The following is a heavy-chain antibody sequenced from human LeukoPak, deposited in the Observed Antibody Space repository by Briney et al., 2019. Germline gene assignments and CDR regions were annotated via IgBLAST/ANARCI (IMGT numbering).Heavy chain of an antibody. D-gene: IGHD3-22*01. V-gene: IGHV3-48*01. J-gene: IGHJ4*02. CDR2: ISSSSSTI. CDR3: SRGTYYYDSSGYYY. Sequence: GGSLRLSCAASGFTFSSYSMNWVRQAPGKGQEWVSYISSSSSTIYYADSVKGRFTISRDNAKNSLYLQMNSLRAEDTAVYYCSRGTYYYDSSGYYYWGQGTLVTVSS. CDR1: GFTFSSYS.